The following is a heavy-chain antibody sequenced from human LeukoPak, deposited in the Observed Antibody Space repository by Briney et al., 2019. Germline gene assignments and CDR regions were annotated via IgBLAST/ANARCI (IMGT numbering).Heavy chain of an antibody. D-gene: IGHD4-23*01. J-gene: IGHJ5*02. V-gene: IGHV1-46*01. Sequence: VVSVKVSCKASGYTFTSYYMHWVRQAPGQGLEWMGIINTSGGSTTYAQKFQGRVSMSRDTSTSTVYLEVSSLRSEDTAVYYCARSQGGNTLWFDPRGQGTLVTVSS. CDR3: ARSQGGNTLWFDP. CDR1: GYTFTSYY. CDR2: INTSGGST.